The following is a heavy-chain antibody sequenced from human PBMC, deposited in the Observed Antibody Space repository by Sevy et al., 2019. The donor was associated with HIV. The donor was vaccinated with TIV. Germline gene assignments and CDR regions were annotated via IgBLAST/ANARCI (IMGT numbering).Heavy chain of an antibody. Sequence: SETLSLTCTVSGGSIYGYYYWSWIRQSPGNGLEWIGYINDSGSTFYTPSLEGRVTMSVDTSKNQFSLRLSSVTAADSAIYFCARHPATILRGGFDPWGQGTLVTVSS. V-gene: IGHV4-30-4*01. CDR2: INDSGST. D-gene: IGHD3-3*01. CDR1: GGSIYGYYY. J-gene: IGHJ5*02. CDR3: ARHPATILRGGFDP.